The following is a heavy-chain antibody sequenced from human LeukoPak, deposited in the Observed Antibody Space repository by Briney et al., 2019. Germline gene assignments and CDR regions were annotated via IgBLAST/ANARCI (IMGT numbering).Heavy chain of an antibody. CDR1: GFTFSSYG. V-gene: IGHV3-30*18. D-gene: IGHD3-22*01. Sequence: AGGSLRLSCAASGFTFSSYGMHWVRQAPGKGLEWEAVISYDGSNKYYADSVKGRFTISRDNSKNTLYLQMNSLRAEDTAVYYCAKNGYYYDSSGYYYNDYWGQGTLVTVSS. J-gene: IGHJ4*02. CDR2: ISYDGSNK. CDR3: AKNGYYYDSSGYYYNDY.